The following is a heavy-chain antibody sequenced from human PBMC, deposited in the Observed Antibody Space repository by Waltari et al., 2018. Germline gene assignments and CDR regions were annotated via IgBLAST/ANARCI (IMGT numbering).Heavy chain of an antibody. CDR1: GYTFTGYY. Sequence: QVQLVQSGAEVKKPGASVKVPCKASGYTFTGYYMHWVRQAPGQGLEWMGRINPNSGGTNYAQKFQGRFTMTRDTSISTAYMELSRLRSDDTAVYYGARDRVGATNYWGQGTLVTVSS. V-gene: IGHV1-2*06. CDR3: ARDRVGATNY. J-gene: IGHJ4*02. CDR2: INPNSGGT. D-gene: IGHD1-26*01.